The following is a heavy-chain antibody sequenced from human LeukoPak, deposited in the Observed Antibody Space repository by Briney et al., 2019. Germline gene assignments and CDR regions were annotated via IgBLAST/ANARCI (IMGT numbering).Heavy chain of an antibody. CDR2: IYYSGST. Sequence: PSETLSLTCTVSGGSISSYYWSWIRQPPGKGLEWIGYIYYSGSTNYNPSLKSRVTISVDTSKNQFSLKLSSVTAADTAVHYCARHGWAVAGTGVWYFDYWGQGTLVTVSS. CDR1: GGSISSYY. V-gene: IGHV4-59*08. J-gene: IGHJ4*02. D-gene: IGHD6-19*01. CDR3: ARHGWAVAGTGVWYFDY.